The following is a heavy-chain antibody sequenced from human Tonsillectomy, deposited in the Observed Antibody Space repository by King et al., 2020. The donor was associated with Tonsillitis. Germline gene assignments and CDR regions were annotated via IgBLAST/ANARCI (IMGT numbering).Heavy chain of an antibody. D-gene: IGHD3-10*01. CDR2: ISYDGSNK. Sequence: VQLVESGGGVVQPGRSLRLSCAASGFTFSSSAMHWVRQAPGKGLEWVAVISYDGSNKYYADSVKGRFTISRDNSKNTLCLQMNSLRVEDTAVFYCAREYYYGSGSPYYYYYYGMDVWGQGTTVTVSS. J-gene: IGHJ6*02. CDR3: AREYYYGSGSPYYYYYYGMDV. CDR1: GFTFSSSA. V-gene: IGHV3-30*04.